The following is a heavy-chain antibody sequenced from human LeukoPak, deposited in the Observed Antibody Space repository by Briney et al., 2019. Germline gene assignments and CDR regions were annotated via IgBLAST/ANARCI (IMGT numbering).Heavy chain of an antibody. D-gene: IGHD1-7*01. CDR3: ARMALELSYYYYYYGMDV. Sequence: GESLKISCKGSGYSFTSYWIGWVRQMPGKGLEWIGIIYPGDSDTRYSPSFQGQVTISADKSISTAYLQWSSLKASDTAMYYCARMALELSYYYYYYGMDVWGQGTTVTVSS. CDR2: IYPGDSDT. J-gene: IGHJ6*02. V-gene: IGHV5-51*01. CDR1: GYSFTSYW.